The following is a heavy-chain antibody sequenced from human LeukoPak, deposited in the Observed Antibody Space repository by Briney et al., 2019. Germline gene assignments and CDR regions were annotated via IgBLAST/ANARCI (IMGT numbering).Heavy chain of an antibody. D-gene: IGHD6-19*01. V-gene: IGHV3-48*03. CDR3: VTTSEWLRRTIRDVFDL. CDR2: INYNGGTK. CDR1: GATFSTYE. Sequence: GGSLRLSCEVSGATFSTYEMNWVRQAPGKALEWVSYINYNGGTKNYANSVRGRFTISREDAKNSLYLHMNSLRAEDTAVYYCVTTSEWLRRTIRDVFDLWGQGTTVTVSS. J-gene: IGHJ3*01.